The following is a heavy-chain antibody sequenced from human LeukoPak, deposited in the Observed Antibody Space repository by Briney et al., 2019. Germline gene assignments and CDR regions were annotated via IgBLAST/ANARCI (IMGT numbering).Heavy chain of an antibody. Sequence: GGSLRLSCAASGFTFSSYWMHWVRQAPGKGLEWVSRINTDESITNYADSVKGRFTISRDNAENTLYLQMNGLRVEDTAVYYCAPYWYGSGTSLGYWGQGTLVTVSS. CDR1: GFTFSSYW. D-gene: IGHD3-10*01. J-gene: IGHJ4*02. CDR3: APYWYGSGTSLGY. CDR2: INTDESIT. V-gene: IGHV3-74*01.